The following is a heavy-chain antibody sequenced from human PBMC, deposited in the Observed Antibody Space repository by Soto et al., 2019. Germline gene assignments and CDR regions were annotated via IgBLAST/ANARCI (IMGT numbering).Heavy chain of an antibody. CDR2: INHSGST. Sequence: SWISKKNGKGLEWIGEINHSGSTNYNPSLTSRVTISVDTSKNQFSLKLSSVTAADTAVYYCATTRVDIVADSVYYFDYWGQGTLVTVS. J-gene: IGHJ4*02. D-gene: IGHD5-12*01. V-gene: IGHV4-34*01. CDR3: ATTRVDIVADSVYYFDY.